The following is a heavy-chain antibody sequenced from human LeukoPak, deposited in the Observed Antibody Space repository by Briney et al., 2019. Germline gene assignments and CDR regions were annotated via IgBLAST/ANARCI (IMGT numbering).Heavy chain of an antibody. J-gene: IGHJ4*02. D-gene: IGHD2-15*01. V-gene: IGHV3-7*01. CDR2: IKQDGSEK. CDR1: GFTFSNYW. Sequence: GVLRLSCAASGFTFSNYWMNWVRQAPGKGLEWVARIKQDGSEKYYVESVKGRFTISRDNAKKSVYLQMDSLRAEDTAVYYCARGGYCSGGICSYDNWGQGTLVTVSS. CDR3: ARGGYCSGGICSYDN.